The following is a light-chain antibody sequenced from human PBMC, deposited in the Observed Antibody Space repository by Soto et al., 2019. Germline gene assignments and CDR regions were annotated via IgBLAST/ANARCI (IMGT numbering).Light chain of an antibody. CDR1: QSVSNSY. CDR2: GAS. CDR3: QQYDSSPRM. V-gene: IGKV3-20*01. J-gene: IGKJ1*01. Sequence: EIVLTQSPGTLSLSPGERATLSCRASQSVSNSYLAWYQQKPGQAPRLLIYGASTRATGIPDRFSGSGSGTDFTLTVSSLEPEDFAVYYCQQYDSSPRMFGQGTKVEIK.